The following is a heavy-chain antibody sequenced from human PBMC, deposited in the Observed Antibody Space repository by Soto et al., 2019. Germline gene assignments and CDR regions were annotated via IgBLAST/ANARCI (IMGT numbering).Heavy chain of an antibody. CDR2: INAGNGNT. Sequence: QVQLVQSGAEEKKPGASVKVSCKASGYTLTSYAMHWVRQAPGQRLEWMGWINAGNGNTEYSQKFQGRVTITRDTSASTAYMELSSLRSEDTAVYYCASESYGGEFDYWGQGTLVTVSS. V-gene: IGHV1-3*05. J-gene: IGHJ4*02. CDR3: ASESYGGEFDY. D-gene: IGHD4-17*01. CDR1: GYTLTSYA.